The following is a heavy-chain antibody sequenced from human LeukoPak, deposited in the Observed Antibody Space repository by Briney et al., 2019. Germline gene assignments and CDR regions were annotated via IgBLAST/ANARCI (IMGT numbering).Heavy chain of an antibody. CDR3: ARASSRPYSSSWYSDY. CDR2: IKQDGSEK. D-gene: IGHD6-13*01. Sequence: GGSLRLSCAASGFTFSSYEMNWVRQAPGKGLEWVANIKQDGSEKYYVDSVKGRFTISRDNAKNSLYLQMNSLRAEDTAVYYCARASSRPYSSSWYSDYWGQGTLVTVSS. V-gene: IGHV3-7*01. CDR1: GFTFSSYE. J-gene: IGHJ4*02.